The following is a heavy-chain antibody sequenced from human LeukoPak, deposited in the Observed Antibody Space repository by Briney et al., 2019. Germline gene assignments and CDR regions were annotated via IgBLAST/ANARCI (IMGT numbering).Heavy chain of an antibody. Sequence: SETLSLTCTVSGGSISSYYWSWIRQPPGKRLEWIGYIYYSGSTNYNPSHKSRVAISVDTSKNQFSLKLSSVTAADTAVYYCARAKPSGWFDYWGQGTLVTVSS. D-gene: IGHD6-19*01. J-gene: IGHJ4*02. CDR3: ARAKPSGWFDY. CDR2: IYYSGST. V-gene: IGHV4-59*01. CDR1: GGSISSYY.